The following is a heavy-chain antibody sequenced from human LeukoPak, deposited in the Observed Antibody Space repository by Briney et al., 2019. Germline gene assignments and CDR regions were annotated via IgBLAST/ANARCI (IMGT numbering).Heavy chain of an antibody. J-gene: IGHJ4*02. CDR3: AREGRLNYAPTIRNSVARPSFDY. CDR2: INPSGGST. D-gene: IGHD1-7*01. Sequence: ASVKVSCKASGYTFTSYYMHWVRQAPGQGLEWMGIINPSGGSTSYAQKFQGRVTMTRDTSTSTVYMELSSLRSEDTAVYYCAREGRLNYAPTIRNSVARPSFDYWGQGTLVTVSS. V-gene: IGHV1-46*01. CDR1: GYTFTSYY.